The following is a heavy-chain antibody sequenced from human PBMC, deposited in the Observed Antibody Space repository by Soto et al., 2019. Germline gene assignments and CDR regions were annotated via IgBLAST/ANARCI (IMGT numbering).Heavy chain of an antibody. V-gene: IGHV4-59*01. CDR1: CGSISSYY. D-gene: IGHD6-19*01. CDR3: ARVARYSSGWYGLDY. Sequence: SETLSLTCTVSCGSISSYYWSWIRQPPGKGLEWIGYIYYSGSTNYNPSLKSRVTISVDTSKNQFSLKLSSVTAADTAVYYCARVARYSSGWYGLDYWGQGTLVTVSS. CDR2: IYYSGST. J-gene: IGHJ4*02.